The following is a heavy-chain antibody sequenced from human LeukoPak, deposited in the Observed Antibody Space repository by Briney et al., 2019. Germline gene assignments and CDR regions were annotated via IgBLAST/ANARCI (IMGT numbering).Heavy chain of an antibody. CDR3: ARQAWLLDY. J-gene: IGHJ4*02. Sequence: SETLSLTCTVSGGSLNNYYWTWIRQPPGRGLEWIGHIYYSGSTYYNPSLKSRVTISVDTSKNQSTLKLSSVTAADTAVYYCARQAWLLDYWGPGTLVTVAS. CDR1: GGSLNNYY. D-gene: IGHD5-12*01. CDR2: IYYSGST. V-gene: IGHV4-59*08.